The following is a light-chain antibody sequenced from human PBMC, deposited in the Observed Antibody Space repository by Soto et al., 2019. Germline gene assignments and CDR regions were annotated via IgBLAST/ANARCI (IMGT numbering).Light chain of an antibody. CDR2: GAS. Sequence: EIVMTQSPATLSVSPGDRATLSCRASQSVNSNLAWFQQKPGQAPRLLIYGASTRATGIPARFSGRGSGREFTLTISSLQSEDFAVYYCQQYNNWPHTFGGGTKVEIK. CDR1: QSVNSN. J-gene: IGKJ4*01. V-gene: IGKV3-15*01. CDR3: QQYNNWPHT.